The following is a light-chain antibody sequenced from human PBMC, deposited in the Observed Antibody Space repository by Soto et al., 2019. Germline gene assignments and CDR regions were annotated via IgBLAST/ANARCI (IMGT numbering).Light chain of an antibody. J-gene: IGKJ4*01. CDR2: DAS. V-gene: IGKV1D-13*01. CDR1: QDISSA. CDR3: QQFNDFPLT. Sequence: IQLTQSPSSLSASVGDRVTISCRAGQDISSALAWYQQKPGKAPKLLLYDASSLDAGVPSRFSGSGSGTDFTLSITSLRPEDFATYYCQQFNDFPLTFGGGTKVQIK.